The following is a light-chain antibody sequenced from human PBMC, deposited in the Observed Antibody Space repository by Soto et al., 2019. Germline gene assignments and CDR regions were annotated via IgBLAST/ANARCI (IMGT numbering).Light chain of an antibody. CDR3: QQYGSSPNT. CDR2: DTS. V-gene: IGKV3-11*01. J-gene: IGKJ1*01. CDR1: QSVINY. Sequence: EIVLTQSPATLSLSPGERATLSCRASQSVINYLAWYQQKPGQAPRLLIYDTSNRATGIPARFSGSGSGTDFTLIISSLEPEDFAVYYCQQYGSSPNTFGQGTKVDIK.